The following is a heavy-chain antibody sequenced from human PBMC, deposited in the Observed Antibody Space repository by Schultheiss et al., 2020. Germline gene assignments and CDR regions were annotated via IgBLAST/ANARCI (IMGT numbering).Heavy chain of an antibody. Sequence: SVKVSCKASGGTFSSYAISWVRQAPGQGLEWMGGIIPIFGTANYAQKFQGRVTITADESTSTAYMELSSLRSEDTAVYYCARVPGGYCSGGSCYLFDYWGQGTLVTVSS. CDR2: IIPIFGTA. D-gene: IGHD2-15*01. CDR1: GGTFSSYA. J-gene: IGHJ4*02. CDR3: ARVPGGYCSGGSCYLFDY. V-gene: IGHV1-69*13.